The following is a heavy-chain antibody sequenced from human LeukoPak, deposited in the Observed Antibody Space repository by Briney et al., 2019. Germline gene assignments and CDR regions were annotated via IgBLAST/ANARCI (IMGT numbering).Heavy chain of an antibody. V-gene: IGHV1-69*04. D-gene: IGHD6-19*01. CDR2: IIPILGIA. Sequence: GASVKVSCKASGGTFSSYTISWVRQAPGQGLEWMGRIIPILGIANYAQKVQGRVTITADKSTGTAYMELSSLRSEETAVYYCAREEHSSGWYFDYWGQGTLVTVSS. J-gene: IGHJ4*02. CDR3: AREEHSSGWYFDY. CDR1: GGTFSSYT.